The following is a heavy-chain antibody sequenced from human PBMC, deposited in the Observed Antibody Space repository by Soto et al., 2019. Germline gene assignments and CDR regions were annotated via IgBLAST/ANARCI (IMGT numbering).Heavy chain of an antibody. D-gene: IGHD3-10*01. J-gene: IGHJ4*02. CDR3: ARDKVGSGSPLDY. Sequence: QVQLVESGGGVVQPGRSLRLSCAASGFIFSSYAMHWVRQAPGKGLEWVAVISYDGSNKYYADSVKGRFTISRDNSKNTLYLQMNSLRAEDTALYYCARDKVGSGSPLDYWGQGTLVTVSS. CDR2: ISYDGSNK. V-gene: IGHV3-30-3*01. CDR1: GFIFSSYA.